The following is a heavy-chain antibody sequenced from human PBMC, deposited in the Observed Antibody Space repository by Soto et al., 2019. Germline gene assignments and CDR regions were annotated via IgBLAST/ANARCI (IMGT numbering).Heavy chain of an antibody. CDR3: ARAGPLGYCSSTSCPDWFDP. Sequence: QVQLVQSGAEVKKPGASVKVSCKASGYTFTSYDINWVRQATGQGLEWMGWMNPNSGNTGYAQKFQGRVTMTRNTSISTAYMELSSLRSEDTAVYYCARAGPLGYCSSTSCPDWFDPWGQGTLVTVSS. CDR1: GYTFTSYD. D-gene: IGHD2-2*01. V-gene: IGHV1-8*01. J-gene: IGHJ5*02. CDR2: MNPNSGNT.